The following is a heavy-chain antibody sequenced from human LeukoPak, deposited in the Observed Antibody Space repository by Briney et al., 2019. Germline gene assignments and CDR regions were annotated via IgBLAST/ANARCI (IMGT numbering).Heavy chain of an antibody. CDR1: GYTFTSYG. CDR2: ISVYNGNT. Sequence: ASVKVSCKASGYTFTSYGISWVRQAPGQGLEWMGWISVYNGNTNYAQKVQGRVTMTTDTSTSTAYMELGSLRSDDTAVYYCARDRVWFGEFYYGMDVWGQGTTVTVSS. J-gene: IGHJ6*02. CDR3: ARDRVWFGEFYYGMDV. D-gene: IGHD3-10*01. V-gene: IGHV1-18*01.